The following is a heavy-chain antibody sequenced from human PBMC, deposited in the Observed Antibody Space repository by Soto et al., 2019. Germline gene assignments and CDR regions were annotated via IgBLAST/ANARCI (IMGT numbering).Heavy chain of an antibody. CDR1: GFTFSNYA. J-gene: IGHJ4*02. CDR2: ISGGST. CDR3: AKFRNQQLTEFDY. V-gene: IGHV3-23*01. Sequence: PGGSLRLSCAASGFTFSNYAMSWVRQAPGKGLEWVSAISGGSTYSADSLKGRFTISRDNSKNTLYLQMNSLRAEDTAVYYCAKFRNQQLTEFDYWGQGTLVTVSS. D-gene: IGHD6-13*01.